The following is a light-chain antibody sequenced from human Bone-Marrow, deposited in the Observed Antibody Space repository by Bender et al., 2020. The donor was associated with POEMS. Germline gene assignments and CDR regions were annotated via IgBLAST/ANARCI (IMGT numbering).Light chain of an antibody. CDR3: CSYAAGYV. CDR2: EGS. CDR1: TSDVGGYNY. Sequence: QSALTQPASVSGSPGQSIAISCTGTTSDVGGYNYVSWYQQHPGKAPKVIIYEGSERPSGVSNRFSGSKSGNTASLTISGLQAEDEADYYCCSYAAGYVFGTGTKVTVL. V-gene: IGLV2-23*01. J-gene: IGLJ1*01.